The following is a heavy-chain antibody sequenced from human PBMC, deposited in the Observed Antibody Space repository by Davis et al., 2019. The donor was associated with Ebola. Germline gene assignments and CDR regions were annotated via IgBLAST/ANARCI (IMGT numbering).Heavy chain of an antibody. V-gene: IGHV4-34*09. D-gene: IGHD2/OR15-2a*01. CDR3: AREGLIGVADY. CDR1: GGSFSGYY. CDR2: ITHSGST. J-gene: IGHJ4*02. Sequence: LRLSCAVYGGSFSGYYWSRFRQPPGKGLQWIGEITHSGSTNYNPSLKTQVTISVDTSKNQFSLKLSSVTAADTAVYYCAREGLIGVADYWGQETLVTVSS.